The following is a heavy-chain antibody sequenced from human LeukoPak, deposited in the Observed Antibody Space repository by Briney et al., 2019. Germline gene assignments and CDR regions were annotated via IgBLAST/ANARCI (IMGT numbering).Heavy chain of an antibody. D-gene: IGHD6-19*01. J-gene: IGHJ4*02. CDR1: GFTFSSYE. CDR3: ARFLPGKLSSGWDPVDY. CDR2: ISSSGSTI. V-gene: IGHV3-48*03. Sequence: PGGSLRLSCAASGFTFSSYEMNWVRQAPGKGLEWVSYISSSGSTIYYADSVRGRFTISRDNAKNSLYLQMNSLRAEDTAVYYCARFLPGKLSSGWDPVDYWGQGTLVTVSS.